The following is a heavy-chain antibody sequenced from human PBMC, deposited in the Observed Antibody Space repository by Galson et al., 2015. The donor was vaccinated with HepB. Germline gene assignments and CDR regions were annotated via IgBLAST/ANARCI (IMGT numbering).Heavy chain of an antibody. CDR3: ARILEGWYDY. Sequence: SLRLSCAASGFTFSDYYMSWIRQAPGKGLEWVSNISRDGSTIYYADSVKGRFTISRDNAKNSLYLQMNSLRAEDTAVCYCARILEGWYDYWGQGTLVTVSS. CDR2: ISRDGSTI. CDR1: GFTFSDYY. D-gene: IGHD6-19*01. V-gene: IGHV3-11*01. J-gene: IGHJ4*02.